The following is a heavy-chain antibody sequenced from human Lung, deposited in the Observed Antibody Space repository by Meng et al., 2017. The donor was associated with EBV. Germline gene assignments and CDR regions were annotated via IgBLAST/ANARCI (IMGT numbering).Heavy chain of an antibody. CDR3: ARVVAGRYNWFDP. CDR1: GGAISSGGYY. Sequence: QVQLQESGHGLVKPSHTLSLTCTVSGGAISSGGYYWSWIRQHPGKGLEWIGYIYYSGSTYYNPSLKSLVTISVDTSKNQFSLKLSSVTAADTAVYYCARVVAGRYNWFDPWGQGILVTVSS. J-gene: IGHJ5*02. D-gene: IGHD6-6*01. V-gene: IGHV4-31*01. CDR2: IYYSGST.